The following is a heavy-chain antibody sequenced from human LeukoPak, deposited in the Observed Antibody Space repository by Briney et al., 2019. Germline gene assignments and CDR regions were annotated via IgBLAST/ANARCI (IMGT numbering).Heavy chain of an antibody. CDR1: GGSISSYY. V-gene: IGHV4-59*01. CDR3: ASHCSGGSCYKY. Sequence: SETLSLTCTVSGGSISSYYWSWIRQPPGKRLEWIGYIYYSGSTNYNPSLKSRVTISVDTSKNQFSLKLSSVTAADTAVYYCASHCSGGSCYKYWGQGTLVTVSS. CDR2: IYYSGST. J-gene: IGHJ4*02. D-gene: IGHD2-15*01.